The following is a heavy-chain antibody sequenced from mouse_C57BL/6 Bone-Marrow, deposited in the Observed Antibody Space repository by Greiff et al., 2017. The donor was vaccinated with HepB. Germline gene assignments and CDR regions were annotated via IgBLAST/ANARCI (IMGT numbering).Heavy chain of an antibody. V-gene: IGHV5-4*01. Sequence: EVHLVESGGGLVKPGGSLKLSCAASGFTFSSYAMSWVRQTPEKRLEWVATISDGGSYTYYPDNVKGRFTISRDNAKNNLYLQMSHLKSEDTAMYYCASYDGYYPSFAYWGQGTLVTVSA. CDR2: ISDGGSYT. CDR3: ASYDGYYPSFAY. J-gene: IGHJ3*01. CDR1: GFTFSSYA. D-gene: IGHD2-3*01.